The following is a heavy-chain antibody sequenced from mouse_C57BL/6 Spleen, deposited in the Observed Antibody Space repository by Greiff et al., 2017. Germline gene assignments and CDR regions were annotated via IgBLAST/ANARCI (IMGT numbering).Heavy chain of an antibody. CDR1: GYTFTSYW. CDR3: ARYAGYCYDY. V-gene: IGHV1-64*01. CDR2: IHPNSGST. D-gene: IGHD2-3*01. Sequence: QVQLQQPGAELVKPGASVTLSCKASGYTFTSYWMHWVKQRPGHGLEWIGMIHPNSGSTNYNEKFKSKATLTVDKSSSTAYMQLSSLTSEDSAVYYCARYAGYCYDYWGQGTTLTVSS. J-gene: IGHJ2*01.